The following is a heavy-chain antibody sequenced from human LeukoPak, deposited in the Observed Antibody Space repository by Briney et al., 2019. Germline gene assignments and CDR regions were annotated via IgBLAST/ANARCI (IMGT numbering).Heavy chain of an antibody. D-gene: IGHD1-1*01. V-gene: IGHV3-30-3*01. CDR3: ARDPVPATARHFDY. CDR1: GFTFSSYG. CDR2: TKSDGNIT. Sequence: PGRSLRLSYAPAGFTFSSYGMHWVSQAPGKWREWLTVTKSDGNITYYAESVKGRFTIYRDKSKNTMYLQMNRLRGEDTGVYYCARDPVPATARHFDYWGQGTLVTVSS. J-gene: IGHJ4*02.